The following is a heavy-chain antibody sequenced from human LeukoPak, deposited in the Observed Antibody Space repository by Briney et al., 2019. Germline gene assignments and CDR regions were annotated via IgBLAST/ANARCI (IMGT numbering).Heavy chain of an antibody. CDR3: ARGGVGDYYYYYYYMDV. Sequence: PSETLSLTCTVSGGSISTHYWSWIRQPAGKGLEWIGYIYHSGSTYYNPSLKSRVTISVDTSKNQFSLKLSSVTAADTAVYYCARGGVGDYYYYYYYMDVWGKGTTVTVSS. V-gene: IGHV4-59*11. J-gene: IGHJ6*03. CDR2: IYHSGST. D-gene: IGHD3-16*01. CDR1: GGSISTHY.